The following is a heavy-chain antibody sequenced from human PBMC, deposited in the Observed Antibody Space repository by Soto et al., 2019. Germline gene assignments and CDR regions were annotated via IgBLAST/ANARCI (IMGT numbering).Heavy chain of an antibody. V-gene: IGHV3-64*01. D-gene: IGHD1-7*01. CDR1: GFTFSSYD. CDR2: ISSNGGTT. Sequence: EVQLAESGGGMVQPGGSLRLSCVASGFTFSSYDMHWVRQAPGKGLEYVSSISSNGGTTYYGNSVKGRFTISRDNSQNTLYRQMGSLRAEDMAVYYCVRRVSGNYDYWGQGTLVTVSS. CDR3: VRRVSGNYDY. J-gene: IGHJ4*02.